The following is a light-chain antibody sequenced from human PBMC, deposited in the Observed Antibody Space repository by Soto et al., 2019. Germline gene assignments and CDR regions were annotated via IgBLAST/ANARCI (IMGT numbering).Light chain of an antibody. J-gene: IGLJ1*01. CDR1: SSNIGAGYD. CDR2: GNT. Sequence: QSFLTQPPSVSGAPGQRVTISCTGSSSNIGAGYDVHWYQQRPGTAPKLLIFGNTNRPSGVPDRFSGSKSGTSASLAITRLQAEDEGDYYCQSYDSTLSARYVFGTGTKV. V-gene: IGLV1-40*01. CDR3: QSYDSTLSARYV.